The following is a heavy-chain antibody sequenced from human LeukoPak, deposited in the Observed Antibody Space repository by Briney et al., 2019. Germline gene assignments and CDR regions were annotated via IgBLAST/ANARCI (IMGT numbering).Heavy chain of an antibody. V-gene: IGHV1-8*01. Sequence: ASVKVSCKASGYTFTSYDIHWVRQATGQGLEWMGWMNPNSGNTGYAQKFQGRVTMTRNTSISTAYMELSSLRSEGTAVYYCARENRGRRFLEWLLCWFDPWGQGTLVTVSS. CDR1: GYTFTSYD. CDR3: ARENRGRRFLEWLLCWFDP. D-gene: IGHD3-3*01. J-gene: IGHJ5*02. CDR2: MNPNSGNT.